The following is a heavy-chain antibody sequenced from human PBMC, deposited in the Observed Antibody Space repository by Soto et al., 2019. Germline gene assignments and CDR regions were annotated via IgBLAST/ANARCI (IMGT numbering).Heavy chain of an antibody. Sequence: PGESLKISCKGSGYSFTSYWIGWVRQMPGEGLEWMGIIYPGDSDTRYSPSFQGQVTISADKSISTAYLQWSSLKASDTAMYYCASNSHGSGCYYKSYYYGMDVCGQGTTVPVSS. J-gene: IGHJ6*02. CDR2: IYPGDSDT. CDR1: GYSFTSYW. D-gene: IGHD3-10*01. CDR3: ASNSHGSGCYYKSYYYGMDV. V-gene: IGHV5-51*01.